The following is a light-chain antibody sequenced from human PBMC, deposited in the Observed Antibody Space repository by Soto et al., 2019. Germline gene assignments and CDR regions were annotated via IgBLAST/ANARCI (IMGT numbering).Light chain of an antibody. CDR1: SSNIGNNP. CDR3: GAWDDSLNGLVV. CDR2: SNN. J-gene: IGLJ2*01. Sequence: QSALTQPPSASGTPGQRVTIPCSGSSSNIGNNPVNWYQQLPGTAPKLLIDSNNQRPSGVPDRFSGSKSGTSASLAISGLQSEDEADYYCGAWDDSLNGLVVFGGVTKLTVL. V-gene: IGLV1-44*01.